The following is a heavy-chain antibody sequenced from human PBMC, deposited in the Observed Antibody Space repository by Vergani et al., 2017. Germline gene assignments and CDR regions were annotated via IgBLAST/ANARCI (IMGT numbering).Heavy chain of an antibody. CDR1: GGTFSSYA. D-gene: IGHD2/OR15-2a*01. J-gene: IGHJ4*01. CDR2: IIPIFGTA. Sequence: QVQLVQSGAEVKKPGSSVKVSCKASGGTFSSYAISWVRQAPGQGLEWMGGIIPIFGTANYAQKFQGRVTITADESTSTAYMELSSLRAEDTAIYYCVKEKIDLGSYFFDSWGHGILVTVSS. V-gene: IGHV1-69*12. CDR3: VKEKIDLGSYFFDS.